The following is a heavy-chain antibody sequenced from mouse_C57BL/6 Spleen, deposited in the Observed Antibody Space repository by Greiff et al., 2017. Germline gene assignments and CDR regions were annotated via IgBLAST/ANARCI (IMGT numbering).Heavy chain of an antibody. Sequence: QVQLQQSGAELMKPGASVKLSCKATGYTFTGYWIEWVKQRPGHGLEWIGEMLPGRGSTNYNEKFKGKATFTADTSANTADMQRSSLTTEDSAIYYCARRGYSNSFGYWGQGTTLTVSS. CDR3: ARRGYSNSFGY. J-gene: IGHJ2*01. V-gene: IGHV1-9*01. CDR1: GYTFTGYW. CDR2: MLPGRGST. D-gene: IGHD2-5*01.